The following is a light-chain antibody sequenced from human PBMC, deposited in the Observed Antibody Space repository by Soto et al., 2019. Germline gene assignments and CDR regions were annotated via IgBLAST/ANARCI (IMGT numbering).Light chain of an antibody. Sequence: QSVLTQPPSASGDPGQRVTISCSGSSSNIGDNTVNWYQQLPGTAPKLLIYSNNQRPSGVPDRFSGSKSGTSASLAISGRRSEDEADYYSAAWDDSLNGHVVFGGGTKLTVL. CDR3: AAWDDSLNGHVV. CDR1: SSNIGDNT. J-gene: IGLJ2*01. V-gene: IGLV1-44*01. CDR2: SNN.